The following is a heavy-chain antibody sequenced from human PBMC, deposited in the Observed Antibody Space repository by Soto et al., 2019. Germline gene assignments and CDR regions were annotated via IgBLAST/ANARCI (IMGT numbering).Heavy chain of an antibody. D-gene: IGHD4-17*01. V-gene: IGHV4-30-2*01. Sequence: SETLSLTCAVSGGSISSGGYSWSWIRQPPGKGLEWIGYIYHSGSTYYNPSLKSRVTISVDRSKNKFSLKLSSVTAADTAVYYCARSGDYGQYYFDYWGQGTLVTVSS. CDR2: IYHSGST. CDR3: ARSGDYGQYYFDY. J-gene: IGHJ4*02. CDR1: GGSISSGGYS.